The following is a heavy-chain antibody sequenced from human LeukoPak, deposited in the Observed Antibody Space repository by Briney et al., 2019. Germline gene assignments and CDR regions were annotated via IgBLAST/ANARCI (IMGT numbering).Heavy chain of an antibody. V-gene: IGHV1-24*01. CDR2: FDPEDGET. CDR3: AIPYYYDSSGYYYFDY. D-gene: IGHD3-22*01. CDR1: GYTLTELS. Sequence: GASVKVSCKVSGYTLTELSMHWVRQAPGKGLEWMGGFDPEDGETIYALKFQGRVTMTEDTSTDTAYMELSSLRSEDTAVYYCAIPYYYDSSGYYYFDYWGQGTLVTVSS. J-gene: IGHJ4*02.